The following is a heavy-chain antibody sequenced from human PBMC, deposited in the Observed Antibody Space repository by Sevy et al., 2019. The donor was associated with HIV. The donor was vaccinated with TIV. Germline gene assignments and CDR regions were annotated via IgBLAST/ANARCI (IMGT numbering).Heavy chain of an antibody. CDR2: ITFDGRNE. Sequence: GGSLRLSCAASGYTFGNHAIHWVRQAPGKGLEWVAIITFDGRNEHYAGSVKGRFTISRDNSKKTVYLQMTNLRSEDAAVYYCARAHCTDGVCFRSGYFDYWSQGTLVTVSS. CDR1: GYTFGNHA. D-gene: IGHD2-8*01. CDR3: ARAHCTDGVCFRSGYFDY. V-gene: IGHV3-30*04. J-gene: IGHJ4*01.